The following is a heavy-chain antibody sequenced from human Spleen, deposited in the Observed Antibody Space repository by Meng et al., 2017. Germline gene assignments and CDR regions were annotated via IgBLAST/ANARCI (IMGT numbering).Heavy chain of an antibody. CDR1: GGSFSDYS. CDR2: INHSGAT. J-gene: IGHJ4*02. Sequence: QVQLQQWGAGLLKPSETLSLTCGVYGGSFSDYSWSWIRQPPGKGLEWIGEINHSGATNYNPSLKSRVTMSVDTSKNQFSLKLNSVTAADTAIYYCARRRLYDFWSGSTPFDYWGQGTLVTVSS. CDR3: ARRRLYDFWSGSTPFDY. V-gene: IGHV4-34*01. D-gene: IGHD3-3*01.